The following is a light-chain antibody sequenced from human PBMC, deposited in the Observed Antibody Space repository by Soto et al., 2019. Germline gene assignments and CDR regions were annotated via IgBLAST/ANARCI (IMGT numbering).Light chain of an antibody. V-gene: IGKV1-39*01. CDR1: QSISSY. CDR2: AAS. CDR3: QQYNTYPWT. Sequence: DIQMTQSPSSLSASVGDRVTITCRASQSISSYLHWYQQKPGKAPKLLIYAASNLQSGVPSRFSASGSGTDFTLTLNSLQPDDFATYYCQQYNTYPWTFGQGTKVEIK. J-gene: IGKJ1*01.